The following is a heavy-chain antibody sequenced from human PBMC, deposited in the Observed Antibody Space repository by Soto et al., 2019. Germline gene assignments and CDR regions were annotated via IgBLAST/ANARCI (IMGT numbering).Heavy chain of an antibody. CDR3: ARENPPILN. J-gene: IGHJ4*02. CDR1: GYTFTSYG. V-gene: IGHV1-18*03. Sequence: QVQLVQSGAEVKKPGASVMFSCKASGYTFTSYGISWVRPAPGQRLERMGWISAYNGNANYAQKLQGRVTMTTDTSTSKSYMELRSLRSDDMAVYYCARENPPILNWGQGTLVTVSS. CDR2: ISAYNGNA.